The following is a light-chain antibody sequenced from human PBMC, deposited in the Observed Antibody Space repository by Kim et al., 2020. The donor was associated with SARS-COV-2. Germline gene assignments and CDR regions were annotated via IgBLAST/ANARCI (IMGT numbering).Light chain of an antibody. CDR2: GKN. V-gene: IGLV3-19*01. Sequence: SSELTQDPAVSVALGQTVRITCQGDSLRSYYASWYQQKPGQAPVLVIYGKNNRPSGIPDRFSGSSSGNTASLTTTGAQAEDEADYYCNSRDSSGNHWVFGGGTQLTVL. CDR1: SLRSYY. CDR3: NSRDSSGNHWV. J-gene: IGLJ3*02.